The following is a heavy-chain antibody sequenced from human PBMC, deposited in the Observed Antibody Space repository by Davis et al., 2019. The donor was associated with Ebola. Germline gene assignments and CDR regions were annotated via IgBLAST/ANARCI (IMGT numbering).Heavy chain of an antibody. Sequence: SETLSLTCTVSGGSISSYYWSWIRQPPGKGLEWIGYIYYSGSTNYNPSLKSRVTISVDTSKNQFSLKLASVTAADTAVYYCAGMRDAFDPWGRGALVTVSS. CDR3: AGMRDAFDP. CDR1: GGSISSYY. CDR2: IYYSGST. V-gene: IGHV4-59*12. D-gene: IGHD5-24*01. J-gene: IGHJ5*02.